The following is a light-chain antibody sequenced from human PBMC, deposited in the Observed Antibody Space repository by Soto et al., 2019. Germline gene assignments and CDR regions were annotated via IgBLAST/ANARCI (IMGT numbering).Light chain of an antibody. CDR3: QQYNSYLWT. CDR2: AAS. CDR1: QGIRND. J-gene: IGKJ1*01. Sequence: AIQMTQSPSSLSASVGDRVTNTCRASQGIRNDLGWFQQKPGKAPKLLIYAASSLQSGVPSRFSGSGSGTDFTLTISSLQPDDFATYYCQQYNSYLWTFGQGTKVDI. V-gene: IGKV1-6*01.